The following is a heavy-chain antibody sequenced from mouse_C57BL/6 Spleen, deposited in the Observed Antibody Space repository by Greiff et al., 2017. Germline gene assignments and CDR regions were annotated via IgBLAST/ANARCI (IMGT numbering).Heavy chain of an antibody. Sequence: QVQLQQPGAELVKPGASVKLSCKASGYTFTSYWMQWVKQRPGQGLEWIGEIDPSDSYTNYNQKFKGKATLTVDTSSSTAYMQLSSLTSEDSAVYYCARRWLRNYAMDYWGQGTSVTVSS. V-gene: IGHV1-50*01. D-gene: IGHD2-2*01. CDR1: GYTFTSYW. J-gene: IGHJ4*01. CDR3: ARRWLRNYAMDY. CDR2: IDPSDSYT.